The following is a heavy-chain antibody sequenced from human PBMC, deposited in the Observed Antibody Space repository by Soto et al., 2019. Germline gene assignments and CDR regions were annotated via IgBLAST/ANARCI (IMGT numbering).Heavy chain of an antibody. CDR1: GFRYSSYA. D-gene: IGHD6-13*01. CDR2: VSGGGGDT. CDR3: VRSFTWYSEADF. J-gene: IGHJ4*02. Sequence: EVQLLESGGGLVQPGGSLRLSCAASGFRYSSYALSWVRQAPGKGLEWVSSVSGGGGDTSYADSLRGRFTISRDNSKNTLYLQMNSLRADDAAVYYCVRSFTWYSEADFWGQGTLVTVSS. V-gene: IGHV3-23*01.